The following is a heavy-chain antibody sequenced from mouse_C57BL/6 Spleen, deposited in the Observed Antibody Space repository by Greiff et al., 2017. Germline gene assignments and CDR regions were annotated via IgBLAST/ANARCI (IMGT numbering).Heavy chain of an antibody. J-gene: IGHJ4*01. CDR3: VRCGYTGYAMDY. Sequence: EVQVVESGGGLVQPTGSLKLSCAASGFSFNTYAMNWVRQAPGKGLEWVARIRSKSNNYATYYADSVKDRFTISRDDSESMLYLQMNNLKTEVTAMYDCVRCGYTGYAMDYWGQGTSVTVSS. CDR2: IRSKSNNYAT. V-gene: IGHV10-1*01. CDR1: GFSFNTYA. D-gene: IGHD2-2*01.